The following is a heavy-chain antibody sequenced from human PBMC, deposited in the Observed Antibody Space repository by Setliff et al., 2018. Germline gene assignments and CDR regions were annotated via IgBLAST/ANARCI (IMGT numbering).Heavy chain of an antibody. V-gene: IGHV4-39*01. D-gene: IGHD3-10*01. CDR2: IYYSGST. CDR1: GGSISSGNDY. Sequence: SETLSLTCRVSGGSISSGNDYWGLIRQPPGKGLVWVATIYYSGSTYSNPSLKSRLIISVDAPDNQFSVKLSSVTAADTAVYYCARHKSNGSGSYPSLYMDVWGKGIMVTVSS. CDR3: ARHKSNGSGSYPSLYMDV. J-gene: IGHJ6*03.